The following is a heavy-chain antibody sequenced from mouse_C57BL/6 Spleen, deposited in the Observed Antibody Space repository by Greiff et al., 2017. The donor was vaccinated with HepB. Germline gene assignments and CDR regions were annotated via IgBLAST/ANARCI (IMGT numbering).Heavy chain of an antibody. J-gene: IGHJ2*01. D-gene: IGHD1-1*01. CDR2: IYPGDGDT. V-gene: IGHV1-82*01. CDR3: ARWATTGGPFDY. Sequence: QVQLQQSGPELVKPGASVKISCKASGYAFSSSWMNWVKQRPGKGLEWIGRIYPGDGDTNYNGKFKGKATLTADKSSSTAYMQLSSLTSEDSAVYFCARWATTGGPFDYWGQGTTLTVSS. CDR1: GYAFSSSW.